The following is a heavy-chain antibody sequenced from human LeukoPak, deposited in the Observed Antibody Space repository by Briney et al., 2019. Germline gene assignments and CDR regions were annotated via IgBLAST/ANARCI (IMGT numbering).Heavy chain of an antibody. J-gene: IGHJ4*02. D-gene: IGHD6-19*01. CDR3: AKDKSSGWFLAFDY. CDR1: GFTFSSYG. CDR2: IRYDGSNK. V-gene: IGHV3-30*02. Sequence: GGSLRLSCAASGFTFSSYGMHWVRQAPGKGLEWVAFIRYDGSNKYYADSVKGRFTISRDNSKNTLYLQMNSLRAEDTAVYYCAKDKSSGWFLAFDYWGQGTLVTVSS.